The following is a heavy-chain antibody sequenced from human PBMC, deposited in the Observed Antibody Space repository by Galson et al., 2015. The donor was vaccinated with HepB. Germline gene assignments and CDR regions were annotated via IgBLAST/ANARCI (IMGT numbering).Heavy chain of an antibody. V-gene: IGHV2-70*11. CDR3: ARTSYYDSSGYSEYSFDF. Sequence: PALVKPTQTLTLTRTFSGFSLTTRAMCVSWIRQLPGKALEWLARIDWDDDTYYNTSLKTRLTISKDTSKNQVVLTMTNVDPVDTATYYCARTSYYDSSGYSEYSFDFWGQGTLVTVSS. CDR1: GFSLTTRAMC. CDR2: IDWDDDT. D-gene: IGHD3-22*01. J-gene: IGHJ4*02.